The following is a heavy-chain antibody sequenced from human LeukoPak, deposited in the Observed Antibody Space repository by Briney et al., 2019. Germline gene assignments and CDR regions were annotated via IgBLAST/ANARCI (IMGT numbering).Heavy chain of an antibody. V-gene: IGHV4-39*07. CDR1: GGSISSSSYY. J-gene: IGHJ5*02. D-gene: IGHD3-10*01. CDR2: IYHSGST. Sequence: SETLSLTCTVSGGSISSSSYYWGWIRQPPGKGLEWIGSIYHSGSTYYNPSLKSRVTISVDTSKNQFSLKLSSVTAADTAVYYCARDPYGSGSYGPWGQGTLVTVSS. CDR3: ARDPYGSGSYGP.